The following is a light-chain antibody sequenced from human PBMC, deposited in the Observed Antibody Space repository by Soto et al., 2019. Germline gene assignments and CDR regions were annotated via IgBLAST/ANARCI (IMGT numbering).Light chain of an antibody. CDR1: SSNIGGNS. CDR2: DDN. CDR3: GLWDSSLTDYV. V-gene: IGLV1-51*01. Sequence: QAVLTHPPSVSAAPGHKVTISCSGSSSNIGGNSVSWYQQLPGTAPKLLIYDDNKRPSGIPDRFSGSKSGTSATLGITGFQTGDEADYYCGLWDSSLTDYVFGTGTKVTVL. J-gene: IGLJ1*01.